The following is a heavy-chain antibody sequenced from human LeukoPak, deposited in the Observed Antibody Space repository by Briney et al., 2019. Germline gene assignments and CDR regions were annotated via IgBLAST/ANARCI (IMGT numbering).Heavy chain of an antibody. Sequence: GASVRVSCKASGYTFTNYYLHWVRQAPGHGLEWMAIINPSDGGTYYEQKLQGRVTVTRDTSTSTVYMELSSLRSEDTAVYYCARDRQTNYYYGMDVWGQGTTVTVSS. V-gene: IGHV1-46*01. D-gene: IGHD4-11*01. CDR2: INPSDGGT. J-gene: IGHJ6*02. CDR1: GYTFTNYY. CDR3: ARDRQTNYYYGMDV.